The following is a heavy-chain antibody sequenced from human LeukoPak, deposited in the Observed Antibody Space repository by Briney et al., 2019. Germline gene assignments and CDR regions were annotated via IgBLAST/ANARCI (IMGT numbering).Heavy chain of an antibody. CDR2: IYPRDSDA. V-gene: IGHV5-51*01. CDR3: ARNVDTHFDY. D-gene: IGHD5-18*01. Sequence: GESLKISCKVSGYSFINYWIAWVRQMPGKGLEFMAIIYPRDSDARYSPSFQGQVTISVDKSISIAYLQWSSLQASDTAVYYCARNVDTHFDYWGQGTLVTISS. J-gene: IGHJ4*02. CDR1: GYSFINYW.